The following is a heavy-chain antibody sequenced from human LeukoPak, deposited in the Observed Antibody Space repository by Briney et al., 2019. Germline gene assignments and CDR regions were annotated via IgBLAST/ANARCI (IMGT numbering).Heavy chain of an antibody. CDR2: INTNTGNP. D-gene: IGHD3-16*02. Sequence: ASVKVSCKASGYTFTTYAMNWVRQAPGQGLEWMGWINTNTGNPAYAQGFTGRFVFSLDTSVSTAYLQISSLKAEDTAVYYCARAYQPLGGLSFPDSWGQGTLVTVSS. J-gene: IGHJ5*01. V-gene: IGHV7-4-1*02. CDR3: ARAYQPLGGLSFPDS. CDR1: GYTFTTYA.